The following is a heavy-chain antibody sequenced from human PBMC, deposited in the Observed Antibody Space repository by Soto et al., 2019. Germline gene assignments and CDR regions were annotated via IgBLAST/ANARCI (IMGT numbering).Heavy chain of an antibody. V-gene: IGHV3-74*01. J-gene: IGHJ3*01. CDR2: IYSDGTST. CDR3: ARGDRGAFDL. CDR1: GFTFDYYW. D-gene: IGHD1-26*01. Sequence: PGESLKISCAASGFTFDYYWMHWVRQAPGKGLVWVSRIYSDGTSTTYADSVKGRFTISRDNAKNTVSLQVNSLRADDTAVYYCARGDRGAFDLWGQGTVVTVSS.